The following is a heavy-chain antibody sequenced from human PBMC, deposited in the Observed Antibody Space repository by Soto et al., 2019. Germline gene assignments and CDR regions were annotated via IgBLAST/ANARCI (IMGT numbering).Heavy chain of an antibody. J-gene: IGHJ5*02. CDR1: GFTFSSYG. V-gene: IGHV3-30*18. CDR3: AKDWRNWFDP. Sequence: QVQLVESGGGVVQPGRSLRLSCAASGFTFSSYGMHWVRQAPGKGLEWVAVISYDGSNKYYADSVKGRFTISRDNSKNTLYLQMNSLRAEDTAVYYCAKDWRNWFDPWGQGTLFTVSS. CDR2: ISYDGSNK.